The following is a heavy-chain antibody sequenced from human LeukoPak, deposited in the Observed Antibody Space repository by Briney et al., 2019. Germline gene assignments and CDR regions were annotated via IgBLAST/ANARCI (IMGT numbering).Heavy chain of an antibody. CDR3: ARPDHYYYYYYMDV. V-gene: IGHV1-69*05. Sequence: AASVKVSCKASGGTFSSYAISWVRQAPGQGLEWMGGIIPIFGTANYAQKFQGRVTITTDESTSTAYMELSSLRSEDTAVYYCARPDHYYYYYYMDVWGKGTTVTVSS. CDR1: GGTFSSYA. J-gene: IGHJ6*03. CDR2: IIPIFGTA.